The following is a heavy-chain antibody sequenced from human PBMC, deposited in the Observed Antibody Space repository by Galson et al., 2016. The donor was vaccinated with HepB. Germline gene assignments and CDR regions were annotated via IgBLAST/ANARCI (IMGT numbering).Heavy chain of an antibody. Sequence: SLRLSCAVSGPIFSGYWMSWVRQAPGEGLEWVSYISSSSQTINYADSVKGRFTISKDTAKNSVYLQMNSLRDEDTAVYYCARDRDFWSGYYTDAFDIWGQGTMVTVSS. V-gene: IGHV3-48*02. D-gene: IGHD3-3*01. CDR1: GPIFSGYW. CDR3: ARDRDFWSGYYTDAFDI. J-gene: IGHJ3*02. CDR2: ISSSSQTI.